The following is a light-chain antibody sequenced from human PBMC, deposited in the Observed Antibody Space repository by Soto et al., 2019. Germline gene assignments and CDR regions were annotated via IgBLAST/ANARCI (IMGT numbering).Light chain of an antibody. V-gene: IGLV2-23*01. CDR2: KGT. J-gene: IGLJ1*01. CDR1: SDDVGAYNS. Sequence: QSVLAQPASVSGSPGQSITISCTGTSDDVGAYNSVSWYQQLPHKAPQVILYKGTQRPSGVSSRFSGSTSGNAASLTISGLQADDEADYFCCSSAPESTYVFGTGTKVTV. CDR3: CSSAPESTYV.